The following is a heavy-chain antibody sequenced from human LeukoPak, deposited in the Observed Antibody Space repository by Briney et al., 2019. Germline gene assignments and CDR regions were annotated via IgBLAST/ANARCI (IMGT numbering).Heavy chain of an antibody. J-gene: IGHJ4*02. CDR1: GFIFNNYA. Sequence: GGSLRLSCAGSGFIFNNYAMHWVRQPPGKGLEWASGISWNSGSIDYADSVKGRFTISRDNAKNSLYLQMNSLRVEDTAFYYCAKDNRRHYTSGPNPDSLHWGQGALVTVSS. V-gene: IGHV3-9*01. D-gene: IGHD6-19*01. CDR3: AKDNRRHYTSGPNPDSLH. CDR2: ISWNSGSI.